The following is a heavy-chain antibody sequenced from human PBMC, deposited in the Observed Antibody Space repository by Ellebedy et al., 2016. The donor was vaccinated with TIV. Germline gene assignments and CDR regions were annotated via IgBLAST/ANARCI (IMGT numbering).Heavy chain of an antibody. V-gene: IGHV1-69-2*01. Sequence: ASVKVSCXVSGYTFTDFYMHWVRQAPGKGLEWMGLVDPEDGETTYAEKFQGRITVTVDTSIDTVYLQLSSLRSEDTALYYCALPAGGDEDSDAYFDSWGQGTLVTASS. CDR3: ALPAGGDEDSDAYFDS. D-gene: IGHD2-21*01. CDR1: GYTFTDFY. CDR2: VDPEDGET. J-gene: IGHJ4*02.